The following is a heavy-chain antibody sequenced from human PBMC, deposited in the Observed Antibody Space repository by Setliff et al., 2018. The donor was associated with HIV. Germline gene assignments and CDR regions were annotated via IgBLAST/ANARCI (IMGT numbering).Heavy chain of an antibody. V-gene: IGHV4-34*01. J-gene: IGHJ4*02. Sequence: PSETLSLTCAVYGGSFSGYYWSWIRQPPGKGLEWIGEINHSGDTNYNTSLKSRVTISVDTSKNQFSLNLNSVTAADTAVYYCARLGAEDFSDYDWVDYWGQGTLVTVSS. D-gene: IGHD5-12*01. CDR2: INHSGDT. CDR1: GGSFSGYY. CDR3: ARLGAEDFSDYDWVDY.